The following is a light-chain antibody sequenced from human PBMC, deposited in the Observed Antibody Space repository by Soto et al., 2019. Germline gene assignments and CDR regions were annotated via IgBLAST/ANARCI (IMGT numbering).Light chain of an antibody. V-gene: IGKV3-15*01. CDR3: QQYNNWPPWG. CDR1: QSVSSN. CDR2: GAS. Sequence: EIVMTQSPATLSVSPGERATLSCRASQSVSSNLAWYQQKPGQAPRLLIYGASTRATGIPARFSGSGSGTEFTLTISSLPSEDFAVYYCQQYNNWPPWGFGQGTKVEIK. J-gene: IGKJ1*01.